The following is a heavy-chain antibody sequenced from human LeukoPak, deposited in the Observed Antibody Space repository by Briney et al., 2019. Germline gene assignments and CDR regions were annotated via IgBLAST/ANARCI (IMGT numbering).Heavy chain of an antibody. J-gene: IGHJ6*04. CDR2: ISGSGGST. Sequence: GGSLRLSCAASGFTFSSYGMSWVRQAPGKGLEWVSAISGSGGSTYYTDSVKGRFTISRDNSKNTLYLQMNSLRAEDTAVYHCAELGIAMIGGVWGKGTTVTISS. V-gene: IGHV3-23*01. D-gene: IGHD3-10*02. CDR3: AELGIAMIGGV. CDR1: GFTFSSYG.